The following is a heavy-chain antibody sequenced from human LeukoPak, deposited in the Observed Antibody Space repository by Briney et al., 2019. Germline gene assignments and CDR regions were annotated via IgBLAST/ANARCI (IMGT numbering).Heavy chain of an antibody. CDR1: GFTFTTYG. D-gene: IGHD3-10*01. CDR2: SRDKGNSYTT. J-gene: IGHJ4*01. CDR3: TKLARAPRDFDY. Sequence: PGGSLRLSCSASGFTFTTYGMNWVRQAPGKGLEWVGRSRDKGNSYTTAYAASVRGRFTISRDDSKNSLYLQMNSLKIEDTAVYYCTKLARAPRDFDYWGQGALVTVSS. V-gene: IGHV3-72*01.